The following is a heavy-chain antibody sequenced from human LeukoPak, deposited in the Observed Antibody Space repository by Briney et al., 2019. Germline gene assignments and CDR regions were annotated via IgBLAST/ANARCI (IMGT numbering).Heavy chain of an antibody. CDR3: ARDLGTTMITSLGY. V-gene: IGHV3-21*01. J-gene: IGHJ4*02. D-gene: IGHD3-22*01. CDR1: GFTFTSYT. Sequence: GGSLRLSCAASGFTFTSYTMHWVRQAPGKGLEWVSSISSSSTYIYYADSVEGRFTISRDNAENSLFLEMNSLRAEDTAVYYCARDLGTTMITSLGYWGQGTLVTVSS. CDR2: ISSSSTYI.